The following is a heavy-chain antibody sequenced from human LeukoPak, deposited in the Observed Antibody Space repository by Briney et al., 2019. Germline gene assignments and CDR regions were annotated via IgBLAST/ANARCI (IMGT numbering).Heavy chain of an antibody. V-gene: IGHV3-7*01. CDR1: GFTFSTSW. CDR3: TKSLDY. CDR2: IKEDGSET. J-gene: IGHJ4*02. Sequence: GGSXRLSCVASGFTFSTSWMDWVRHVPGKGVEWGANIKEDGSETYYVDSAKGRFTISRDNAKKSLYLQMDSLRVEDTAIYYCTKSLDYWGQGTLVTVSS.